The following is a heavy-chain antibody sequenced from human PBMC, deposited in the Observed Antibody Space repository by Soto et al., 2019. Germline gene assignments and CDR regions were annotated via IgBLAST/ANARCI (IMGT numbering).Heavy chain of an antibody. Sequence: GGSLRLSCAASGFIVSSNYMSWVRQAPGKGLEWLSVIYSGGSTYYADSVKGRFTISRHNSKNTLYLQMNSLRAEDTAVYYCARGHYDSSGYSPAFDIWGQGTMVTV. CDR1: GFIVSSNY. V-gene: IGHV3-53*04. J-gene: IGHJ3*02. CDR3: ARGHYDSSGYSPAFDI. CDR2: IYSGGST. D-gene: IGHD3-22*01.